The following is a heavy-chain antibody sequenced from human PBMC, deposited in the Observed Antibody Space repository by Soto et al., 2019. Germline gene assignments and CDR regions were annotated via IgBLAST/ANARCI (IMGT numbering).Heavy chain of an antibody. J-gene: IGHJ5*02. D-gene: IGHD3-3*01. CDR3: ATGVVINNWFDP. Sequence: PSETLSLTCTVSGGSISSSSYYWGWIRQPPGKGLEWIGSIYYSGSTYYNPSLKSRVTISVDTSKNQFSLKLSSVTAADTAVYYCATGVVINNWFDPWGQGTLVTVSS. CDR2: IYYSGST. CDR1: GGSISSSSYY. V-gene: IGHV4-39*01.